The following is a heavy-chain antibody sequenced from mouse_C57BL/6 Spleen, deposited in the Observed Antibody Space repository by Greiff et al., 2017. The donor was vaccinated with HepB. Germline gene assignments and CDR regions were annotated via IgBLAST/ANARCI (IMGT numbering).Heavy chain of an antibody. CDR2: IYPGDGDT. D-gene: IGHD1-1*01. J-gene: IGHJ3*01. Sequence: VQLQESGPELVKPGASVKISCKASGYAFSSSWMNWVKQRPGKGLEWIGRIYPGDGDTNYNGKFKGKATLTADKSSSTAYMQLSSLTSEDSAVYCCAREITAVPFAYWGQGTLVTVSA. CDR1: GYAFSSSW. V-gene: IGHV1-82*01. CDR3: AREITAVPFAY.